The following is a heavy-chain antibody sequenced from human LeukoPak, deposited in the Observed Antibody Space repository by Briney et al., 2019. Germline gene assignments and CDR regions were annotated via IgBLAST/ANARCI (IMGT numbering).Heavy chain of an antibody. CDR3: ARSDPDTMYPGGFDY. D-gene: IGHD3-10*02. Sequence: SETLSLTCTVSGGSISSSSYYWGWIRQPPGKGLEWIGSIYYSGSTYYNPSLKSRVTISVDTSKNQFSLKLSSVTAADTAVYYCARSDPDTMYPGGFDYWGQGTLVTVSS. CDR1: GGSISSSSYY. V-gene: IGHV4-39*07. CDR2: IYYSGST. J-gene: IGHJ4*02.